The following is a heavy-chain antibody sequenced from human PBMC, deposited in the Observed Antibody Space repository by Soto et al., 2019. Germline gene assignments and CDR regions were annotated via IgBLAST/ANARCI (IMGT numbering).Heavy chain of an antibody. D-gene: IGHD1-26*01. CDR2: TFTGGST. J-gene: IGHJ6*02. CDR1: GFSVTTNY. V-gene: IGHV3-53*02. Sequence: EVQLVETGGGLIQPGGSLRLSCLASGFSVTTNYIIWVRQPPGKGLEWVSTTFTGGSTHYADAAKGRLSISRDNSKTTVYLKMNNSRVEDTAVYYCAKKPPSSIQVWAFSMDVWGQGTTVSVSS. CDR3: AKKPPSSIQVWAFSMDV.